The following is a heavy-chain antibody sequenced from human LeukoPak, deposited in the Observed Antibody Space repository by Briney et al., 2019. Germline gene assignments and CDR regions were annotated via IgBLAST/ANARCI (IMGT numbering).Heavy chain of an antibody. CDR3: AKTPWNWNDEGWFDP. D-gene: IGHD1-1*01. Sequence: PGGSLRLSCAASGFTFSSYAMSWVRQAPGKGLEWVSAISGSGRSTYYADSVKGRFTISRDNSKNTLYLQMNRLRAEDTAVYYCAKTPWNWNDEGWFDPWGQGTLVTVSS. V-gene: IGHV3-23*01. J-gene: IGHJ5*02. CDR2: ISGSGRST. CDR1: GFTFSSYA.